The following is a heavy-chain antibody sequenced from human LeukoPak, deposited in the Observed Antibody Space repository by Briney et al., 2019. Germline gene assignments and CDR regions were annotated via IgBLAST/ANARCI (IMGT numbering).Heavy chain of an antibody. CDR1: GGSISSYY. CDR2: IYTSGST. D-gene: IGHD3-22*01. J-gene: IGHJ3*02. V-gene: IGHV4-59*10. Sequence: TSETLSLTCAVYGGSISSYYWSWIRQPAGKGLEWIGRIYTSGSTNYNPSLKSRVTMSVDTSKNQFSLKLSSVTAADTAVYYCARVAPYDSSGYYGRVGAFDIWGQGTMVTVSS. CDR3: ARVAPYDSSGYYGRVGAFDI.